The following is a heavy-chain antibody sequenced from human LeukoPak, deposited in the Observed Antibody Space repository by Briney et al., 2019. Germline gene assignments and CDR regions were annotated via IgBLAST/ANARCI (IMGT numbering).Heavy chain of an antibody. CDR1: GYSISSGYQ. CDR3: ASPGAPVRRIAARPNYYYGMDV. D-gene: IGHD6-6*01. Sequence: PSEPLSLTCCVSGYSISSGYQWAWLRQSPGEGLEWIGSIYHSGSAHYNPSLKSRVTISVDTSKNQFSLKLSSVTAADTAVYYCASPGAPVRRIAARPNYYYGMDVWGQGTTVTVSS. J-gene: IGHJ6*02. V-gene: IGHV4-38-2*01. CDR2: IYHSGSA.